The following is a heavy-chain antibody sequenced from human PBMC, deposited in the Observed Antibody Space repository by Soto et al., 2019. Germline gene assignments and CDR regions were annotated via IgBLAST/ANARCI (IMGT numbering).Heavy chain of an antibody. CDR1: GFTFSSYW. D-gene: IGHD2-2*01. CDR3: AREQGGHKYENFDY. V-gene: IGHV3-74*01. Sequence: GGSLRLSCAASGFTFSSYWMHWVRQAPGKGLVWVSRINSDGSSTSNEDSVMGRFTISRDNAKNTLYLQMNSLRAEDTAVEYCAREQGGHKYENFDYWGQGTLVTVSS. CDR2: INSDGSST. J-gene: IGHJ4*02.